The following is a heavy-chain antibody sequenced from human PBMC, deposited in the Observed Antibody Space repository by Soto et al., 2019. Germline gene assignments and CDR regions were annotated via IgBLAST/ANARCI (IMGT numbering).Heavy chain of an antibody. J-gene: IGHJ4*02. CDR3: AIEVRRSDEFDH. CDR2: FDLENGET. CDR1: GYNLTGLS. D-gene: IGHD3-10*01. V-gene: IGHV1-24*01. Sequence: GASVKVSCKVSGYNLTGLSIHWVRQAPGEGLEWMGGFDLENGETIYAQRFQGRVTMTEESSADTPYMELSSLRSEDTAVYYWAIEVRRSDEFDHWGQGTMVTVSS.